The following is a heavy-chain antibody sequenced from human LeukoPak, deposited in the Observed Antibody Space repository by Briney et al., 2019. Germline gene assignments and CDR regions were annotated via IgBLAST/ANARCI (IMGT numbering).Heavy chain of an antibody. Sequence: SETLPLTCTVSGGSISSSSYYWGWIRQPPGKGLEGIGSIYYSGSTYYNPSLKSRVTISVDTSKNQFSLKLTSVTAADTAVYYCARHGHHGDHDYWGQGTLVTVSS. J-gene: IGHJ4*02. CDR3: ARHGHHGDHDY. V-gene: IGHV4-39*01. D-gene: IGHD2-21*02. CDR1: GGSISSSSYY. CDR2: IYYSGST.